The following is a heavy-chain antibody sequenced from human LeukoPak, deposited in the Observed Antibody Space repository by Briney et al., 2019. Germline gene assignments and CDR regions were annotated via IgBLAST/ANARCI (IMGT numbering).Heavy chain of an antibody. Sequence: GGSLRVSCVDRGFTFSDYYMTWIRQAPGKGLGWVANIKQDGSEKYYVDSVKGRLTISRDNAKNSLYLQMNSLRAEDTAVYYGARALDSSSSRYQAFEYWGQGTLVTVSS. CDR2: IKQDGSEK. V-gene: IGHV3-7*01. CDR3: ARALDSSSSRYQAFEY. D-gene: IGHD2-2*01. J-gene: IGHJ4*02. CDR1: GFTFSDYY.